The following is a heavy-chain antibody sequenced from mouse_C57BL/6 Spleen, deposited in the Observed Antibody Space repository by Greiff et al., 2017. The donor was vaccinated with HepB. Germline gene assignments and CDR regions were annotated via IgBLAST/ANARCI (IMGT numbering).Heavy chain of an antibody. CDR2: IDPSDSYT. Sequence: VHLQQPGAELVKPGASVKLSCKASGYTFTSYWMQWVKQRPGQGLEWIGEIDPSDSYTNYNQKFKGKATLTVDTSSSTAYMQLSSLTSEDSAVYYCSRDGTGKAYWGQGTLVTVSA. CDR3: SRDGTGKAY. CDR1: GYTFTSYW. J-gene: IGHJ3*01. V-gene: IGHV1-50*01. D-gene: IGHD4-1*01.